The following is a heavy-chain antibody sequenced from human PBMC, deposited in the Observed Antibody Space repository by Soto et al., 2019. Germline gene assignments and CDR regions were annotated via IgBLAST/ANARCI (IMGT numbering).Heavy chain of an antibody. J-gene: IGHJ4*02. CDR1: GYTFTSYH. CDR3: ARDTPPTDY. Sequence: QVQLVQSGAEVKKPGASVKVSCKTSGYTFTSYHIILVRQAPGQGLEWMGWISAYNTNTNYAQKFQGRVTMTTDTLTSTAYMELRSLRSDDTAVYYCARDTPPTDYWGQGTLVTVSS. CDR2: ISAYNTNT. V-gene: IGHV1-18*01.